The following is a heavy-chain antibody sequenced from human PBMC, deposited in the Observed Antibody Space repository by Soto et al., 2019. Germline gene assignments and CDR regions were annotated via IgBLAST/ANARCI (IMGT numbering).Heavy chain of an antibody. D-gene: IGHD3-10*01. CDR2: IKEDGSVT. CDR1: DFTISPYW. Sequence: EVQVVESGGGLVQPGGSLRLSCATSDFTISPYWMTWVRQTPGQGLEFVANIKEDGSVTNYVDSVKGRFTISRDNAKNSLYLKMNSLGAEDTAVYYCGTDQWGGAFDLWGRGTTVTVSS. V-gene: IGHV3-7*01. CDR3: GTDQWGGAFDL. J-gene: IGHJ3*01.